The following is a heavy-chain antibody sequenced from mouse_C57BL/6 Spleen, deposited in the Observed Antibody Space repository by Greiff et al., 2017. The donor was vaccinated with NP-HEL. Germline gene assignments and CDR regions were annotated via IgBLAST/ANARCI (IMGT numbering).Heavy chain of an antibody. CDR3: ASSQSRAMDY. J-gene: IGHJ4*01. Sequence: VQLQQPGAELVTPGASVKMSCKASGYTFTSYWITWVKQRPGQGLEWIGDIYPGSGSTNYNEKFTSKATLTVDTSSSTAYMQLSSLTSEDAAVYYCASSQSRAMDYWGQGTSLTVSS. CDR1: GYTFTSYW. D-gene: IGHD1-1*01. V-gene: IGHV1-55*01. CDR2: IYPGSGST.